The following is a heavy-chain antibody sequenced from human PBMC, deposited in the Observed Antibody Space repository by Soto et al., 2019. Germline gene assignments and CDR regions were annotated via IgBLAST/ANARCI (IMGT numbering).Heavy chain of an antibody. Sequence: GASVKVSCKVSGYTLTELSMHWVRQAPGKGLEWMGGFDPEDGETIYAQKFQGRVTMTEDTSTDTAYMELSSLRSEDTAVYYCATDILSRPGAPHVAVEAFDIWGQGTMVTVSS. D-gene: IGHD6-19*01. CDR1: GYTLTELS. J-gene: IGHJ3*02. CDR2: FDPEDGET. CDR3: ATDILSRPGAPHVAVEAFDI. V-gene: IGHV1-24*01.